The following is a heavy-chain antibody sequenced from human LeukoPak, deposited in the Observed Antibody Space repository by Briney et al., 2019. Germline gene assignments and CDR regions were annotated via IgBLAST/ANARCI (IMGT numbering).Heavy chain of an antibody. D-gene: IGHD5-18*01. Sequence: SETLSLTCTVSGGSISSYYWSWIRQPPGKGLEWIGYIYYSGSTNYNPSLKSRVTISVDTSKNQFSLKLSSVTAADTAVYYCARAVSGYNYGFLYWGQGTLVTVSS. CDR2: IYYSGST. V-gene: IGHV4-59*01. J-gene: IGHJ4*02. CDR1: GGSISSYY. CDR3: ARAVSGYNYGFLY.